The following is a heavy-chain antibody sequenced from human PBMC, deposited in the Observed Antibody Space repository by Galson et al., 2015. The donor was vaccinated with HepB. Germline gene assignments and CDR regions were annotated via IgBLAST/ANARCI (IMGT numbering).Heavy chain of an antibody. Sequence: SLRLSCAASGFTFSDYYMSWIRQAPGKGLEWVSYISSSGSIIYYADSVKGRFTISRDNAKNSLYLQMKSLRAEDTAVYYCARDHRELEWLPLNVWGKGTTVTVSS. CDR2: ISSSGSII. CDR3: ARDHRELEWLPLNV. V-gene: IGHV3-11*01. D-gene: IGHD3-3*01. CDR1: GFTFSDYY. J-gene: IGHJ6*04.